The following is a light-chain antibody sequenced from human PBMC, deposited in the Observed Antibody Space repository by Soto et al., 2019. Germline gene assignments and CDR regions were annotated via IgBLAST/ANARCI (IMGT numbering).Light chain of an antibody. Sequence: QSALTQPRSVSGSPRQSVTISCTGTSSDVGGYNYVSWYQQHPGKPPKLMIYDVGKRPSGVPDRFSGSKSGNTASLTISGLQAEDEADYYCCSYAGSYTYVFGTGTKVTVL. J-gene: IGLJ1*01. CDR1: SSDVGGYNY. V-gene: IGLV2-11*01. CDR2: DVG. CDR3: CSYAGSYTYV.